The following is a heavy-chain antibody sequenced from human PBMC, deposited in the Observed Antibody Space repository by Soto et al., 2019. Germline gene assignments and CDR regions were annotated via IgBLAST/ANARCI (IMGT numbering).Heavy chain of an antibody. J-gene: IGHJ4*02. CDR1: DGSFTTYY. V-gene: IGHV4-59*01. Sequence: ETLSLTCTVSDGSFTTYYWTWIRQPPGKGLEYIGYMYYSGSTHYNPSLKSRVTISIDTSKNQFSLKLRSVTAADTAVYYCTRGAPTIFGVVYDYWGQGTLVTVSS. D-gene: IGHD3-3*01. CDR2: MYYSGST. CDR3: TRGAPTIFGVVYDY.